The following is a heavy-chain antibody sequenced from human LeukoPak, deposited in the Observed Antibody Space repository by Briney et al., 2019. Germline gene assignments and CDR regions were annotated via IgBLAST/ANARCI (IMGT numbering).Heavy chain of an antibody. Sequence: GGSLRLSCAASGFTFSSYAMSWVRQAPGKGLEWVSSISSSSSYIYYADSVKGRFTISRDNAKNSLYLQMNSLRAEDTAVYYCAREWELLRSFAFDIWGQGTMVTVSS. D-gene: IGHD1-26*01. J-gene: IGHJ3*02. V-gene: IGHV3-21*01. CDR2: ISSSSSYI. CDR3: AREWELLRSFAFDI. CDR1: GFTFSSYA.